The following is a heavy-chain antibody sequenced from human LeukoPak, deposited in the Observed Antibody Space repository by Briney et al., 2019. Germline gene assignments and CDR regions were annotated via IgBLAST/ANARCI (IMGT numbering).Heavy chain of an antibody. CDR2: IYSSGST. V-gene: IGHV4-59*04. J-gene: IGHJ4*02. CDR3: AKSGGYGLIDY. D-gene: IGHD1-26*01. CDR1: GGSISSYY. Sequence: ASETLSLTCTVSGGSISSYYWSWIRQPPGKGLEWIGSIYSSGSTYYNAPLQSRVTISIETSKNQISLRLNSVTAADTAMYYCAKSGGYGLIDYWGQGTLVTVSS.